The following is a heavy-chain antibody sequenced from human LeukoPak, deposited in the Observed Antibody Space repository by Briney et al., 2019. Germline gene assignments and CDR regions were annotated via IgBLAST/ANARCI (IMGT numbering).Heavy chain of an antibody. J-gene: IGHJ4*02. D-gene: IGHD1-14*01. V-gene: IGHV3-21*01. CDR2: ISSSSYI. CDR3: ARDPPEGYFDY. Sequence: GGSLRLSCAASGFTFSSYSMNWVRQAPGKGLEWVSSISSSSYIYYADSVKGRFTISRDNAKNSLYLQMTSLRAEDTAVYYCARDPPEGYFDYWGQGTLVTVSS. CDR1: GFTFSSYS.